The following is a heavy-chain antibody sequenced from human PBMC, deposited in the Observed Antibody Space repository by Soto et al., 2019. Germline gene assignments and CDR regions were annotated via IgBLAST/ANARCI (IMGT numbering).Heavy chain of an antibody. Sequence: SATLGLPSSVSGGSISSRACYGNWIRQPQGKGLEWIGYIYYSGSTVYTPSLQSRVTISVDTSKNLVSLKLSSATAADTAVYYCARDVVATIRGYHYFDYWGQGALVTVSS. CDR2: IYYSGST. J-gene: IGHJ4*02. CDR3: ARDVVATIRGYHYFDY. D-gene: IGHD5-12*01. CDR1: GGSISSRACY. V-gene: IGHV4-30-4*01.